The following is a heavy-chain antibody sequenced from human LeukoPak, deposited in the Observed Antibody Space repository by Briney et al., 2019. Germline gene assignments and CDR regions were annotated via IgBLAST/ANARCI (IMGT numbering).Heavy chain of an antibody. D-gene: IGHD3-10*01. J-gene: IGHJ6*03. CDR1: GGSISSGSYY. CDR3: ARRRELYYYYYYMDV. V-gene: IGHV4-61*01. CDR2: IYSSGST. Sequence: SQTLSLTCTVSGGSISSGSYYWSWIRQPPGKGLEWIGYIYSSGSTNYNPSLKSRITISVDTSKNQFSLKLSSVTAADTAVYYCARRRELYYYYYYMDVWGKGTTVTISS.